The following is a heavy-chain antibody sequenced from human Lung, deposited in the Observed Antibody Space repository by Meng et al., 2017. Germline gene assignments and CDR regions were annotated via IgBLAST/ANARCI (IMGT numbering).Heavy chain of an antibody. CDR1: GFTFDDHA. Sequence: SLKISCAASGFTFDDHAMHWVRQAPGKGLEWVSGISWNSGSIGYADSVKGRFTISRDNAKNSLYLQMNSLRAEDMALYYCAKDTVSSGWSWGQGTLVTVSS. D-gene: IGHD6-19*01. V-gene: IGHV3-9*03. J-gene: IGHJ4*02. CDR2: ISWNSGSI. CDR3: AKDTVSSGWS.